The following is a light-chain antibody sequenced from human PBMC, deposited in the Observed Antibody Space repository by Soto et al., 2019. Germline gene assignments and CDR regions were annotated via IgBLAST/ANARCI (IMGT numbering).Light chain of an antibody. CDR3: SSYSSTSAYVV. CDR2: EVT. CDR1: SSDVGGYNR. V-gene: IGLV2-14*01. J-gene: IGLJ2*01. Sequence: QSALAQPASVTGSPGQSITISCTGTSSDVGGYNRVSWYQHYPGTAPKLIIYEVTNRPSGISNRFSGSKSGNTASLTISGLQAEDEADYYCSSYSSTSAYVVFGGGTKVTVL.